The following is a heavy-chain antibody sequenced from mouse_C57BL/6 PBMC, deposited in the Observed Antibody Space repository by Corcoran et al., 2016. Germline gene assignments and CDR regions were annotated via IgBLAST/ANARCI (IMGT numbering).Heavy chain of an antibody. V-gene: IGHV9-3*01. CDR3: ARKDYVSSYVWFAY. CDR2: INTYSGVP. Sequence: QIQLVQSGPELKKPGETVKISCKASGYTFTTYGMSWVKQAPGKGLKWMGWINTYSGVPTYADDFKGRFAFSLETSASTAYLQINNLKNEDTATYFCARKDYVSSYVWFAYWCQGTLVTVSA. D-gene: IGHD1-1*01. J-gene: IGHJ3*01. CDR1: GYTFTTYG.